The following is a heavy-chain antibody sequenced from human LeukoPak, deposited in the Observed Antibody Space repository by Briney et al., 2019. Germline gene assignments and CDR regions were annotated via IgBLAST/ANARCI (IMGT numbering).Heavy chain of an antibody. CDR2: ISYDGSNK. Sequence: PGRSLRLSCAASGFTFSSYAMHLVRQAPGKGLEWVAVISYDGSNKYYADSVKGRFTISRDNAKNSLYLQMNSLRAEDTAVYYCARDRRLTLDYWGQGTLVTVSS. J-gene: IGHJ4*02. V-gene: IGHV3-30-3*01. CDR1: GFTFSSYA. CDR3: ARDRRLTLDY.